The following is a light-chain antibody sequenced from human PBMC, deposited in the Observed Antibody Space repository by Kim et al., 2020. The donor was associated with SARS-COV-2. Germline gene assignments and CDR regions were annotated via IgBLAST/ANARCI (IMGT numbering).Light chain of an antibody. J-gene: IGLJ2*01. CDR1: NIGTKS. Sequence: SYELTQPPSVSVVPGKTARVTCGGNNIGTKSVHWYQQRPGQAPVLVIFYDDDRPSGIPERFSGSNSGNTATLTISRVEAGDEADYYCQVWDSTDDHVVFGGGTQLTVL. CDR3: QVWDSTDDHVV. V-gene: IGLV3-21*04. CDR2: YDD.